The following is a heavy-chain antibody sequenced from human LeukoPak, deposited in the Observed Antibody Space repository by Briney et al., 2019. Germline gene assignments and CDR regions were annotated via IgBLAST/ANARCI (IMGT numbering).Heavy chain of an antibody. CDR1: GGTFSSYA. D-gene: IGHD2-15*01. V-gene: IGHV1-69*04. CDR2: IIPIFGIA. J-gene: IGHJ4*02. Sequence: GASVKVSCKASGGTFSSYAISWVRQAPGQGLERMGRIIPIFGIANYAQKFQGRVTITADKSTSTAYMELSSLRSEDTAVYYCARAMTATYCSGGSCLSNWGQGTLVTVSS. CDR3: ARAMTATYCSGGSCLSN.